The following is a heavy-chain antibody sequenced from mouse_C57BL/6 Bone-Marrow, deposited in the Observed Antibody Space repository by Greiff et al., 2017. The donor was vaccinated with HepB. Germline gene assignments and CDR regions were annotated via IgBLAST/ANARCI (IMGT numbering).Heavy chain of an antibody. J-gene: IGHJ2*01. CDR3: ARHENWEGYFDY. CDR1: GFTFSSYT. V-gene: IGHV5-9*01. D-gene: IGHD4-1*01. Sequence: EVILVESGGGLVKPGGSLKLSCAASGFTFSSYTMSWVRQTPEKRLEWVATISGGGGNTYYPDSVKGRFTISRDNAKNTLYLQMSSLRSEDTALYYCARHENWEGYFDYWGQGTTLTVSS. CDR2: ISGGGGNT.